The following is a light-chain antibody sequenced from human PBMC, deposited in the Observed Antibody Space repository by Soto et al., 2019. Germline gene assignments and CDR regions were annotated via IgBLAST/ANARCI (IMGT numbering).Light chain of an antibody. Sequence: EIVLTQSPGTLSLSPGERATLSCRASQSVSSSYLAWYQQKPGQAPRLLIYDVSNRATGIPARFSGSGSGTDFTLTISRLEPEDFAVYYCQQYGNSPITFGQGTRLEIK. CDR3: QQYGNSPIT. V-gene: IGKV3-20*01. CDR2: DVS. CDR1: QSVSSSY. J-gene: IGKJ5*01.